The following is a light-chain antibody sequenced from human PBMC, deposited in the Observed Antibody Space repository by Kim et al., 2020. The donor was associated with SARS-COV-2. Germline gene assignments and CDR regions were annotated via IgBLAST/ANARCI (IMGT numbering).Light chain of an antibody. CDR2: WAS. V-gene: IGKV4-1*01. Sequence: DIVMTQSPDSLAVSLGERATINCKSSQSVFYSSNNKNYLAWYQQKPGQPPKLLIYWASTRESGVPDRFSGSGSGTEFTLNIRSLQAEDVAVYYCQQYYSSHGFTFGPGTKVDIK. CDR1: QSVFYSSNNKNY. CDR3: QQYYSSHGFT. J-gene: IGKJ3*01.